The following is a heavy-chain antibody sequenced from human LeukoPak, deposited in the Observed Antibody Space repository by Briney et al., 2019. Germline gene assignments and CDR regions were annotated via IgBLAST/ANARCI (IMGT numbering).Heavy chain of an antibody. Sequence: SETLSLTCTVPDGSISSYYWSWIREPPGKGVEWIGYIYYSGSTNYNPSLKSRVTISVDTSKNQFSLKLSSVTAADTAVYYCARSEEMATIFDYWGQGTLVTVSS. CDR2: IYYSGST. D-gene: IGHD5-24*01. CDR3: ARSEEMATIFDY. CDR1: DGSISSYY. J-gene: IGHJ4*02. V-gene: IGHV4-59*01.